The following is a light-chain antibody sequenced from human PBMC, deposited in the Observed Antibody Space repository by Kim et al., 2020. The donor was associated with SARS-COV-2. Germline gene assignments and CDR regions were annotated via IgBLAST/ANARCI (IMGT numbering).Light chain of an antibody. CDR1: RSGVGGYNY. Sequence: QSITISCAGTRSGVGGYNYVTWYQQHPGKAPKLVIYDVSRRPSGVSYRFSGSKSGNTASLTISGLQAEDEADYYCSSYTSSSTLVFGGGTQLTVL. CDR2: DVS. CDR3: SSYTSSSTLV. J-gene: IGLJ2*01. V-gene: IGLV2-14*04.